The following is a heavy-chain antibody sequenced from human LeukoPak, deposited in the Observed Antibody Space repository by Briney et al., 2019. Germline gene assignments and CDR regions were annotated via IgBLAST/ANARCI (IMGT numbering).Heavy chain of an antibody. CDR3: AIAELLVGGNDY. D-gene: IGHD1-26*01. J-gene: IGHJ4*02. Sequence: GGSLRLSCAASGFTFSSYWMSWVRQAPGKGLEWVSYISSSSSTICYADSVKGRFTISRDNAKNSLYLQMNSLRAEDTAVYYCAIAELLVGGNDYWGQGTLVTVSS. CDR2: ISSSSSTI. V-gene: IGHV3-48*04. CDR1: GFTFSSYW.